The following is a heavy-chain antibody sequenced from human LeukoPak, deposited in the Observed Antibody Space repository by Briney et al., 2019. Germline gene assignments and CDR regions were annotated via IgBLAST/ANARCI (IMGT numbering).Heavy chain of an antibody. V-gene: IGHV4-59*01. CDR1: GGSISSYY. D-gene: IGHD6-13*01. Sequence: SETLSLTCTVSGGSISSYYWSWLRQPPGKGLEWLGYIYYSGTTKYNPSLKSRVTISVDTSKNQFSLKLNSVTAADTAVYYCARVTAGGREYYFDYWGQGTLVTVSS. CDR2: IYYSGTT. CDR3: ARVTAGGREYYFDY. J-gene: IGHJ4*02.